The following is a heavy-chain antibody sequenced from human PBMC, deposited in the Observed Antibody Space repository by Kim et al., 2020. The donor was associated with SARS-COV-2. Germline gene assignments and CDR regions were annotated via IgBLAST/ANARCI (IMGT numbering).Heavy chain of an antibody. CDR3: ARDPGSYYGSGSHFDY. J-gene: IGHJ4*02. Sequence: LKSRVTISVDTSKNQFSLKLSSVTAADTAVYYCARDPGSYYGSGSHFDYWGQGTLVTVSS. D-gene: IGHD3-10*01. V-gene: IGHV4-59*01.